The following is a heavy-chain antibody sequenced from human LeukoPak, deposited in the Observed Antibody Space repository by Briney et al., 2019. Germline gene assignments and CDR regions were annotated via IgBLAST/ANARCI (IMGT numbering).Heavy chain of an antibody. Sequence: SVKVSCKASGGTFSSYAISWVRQAPGQGLEWMGRITPIFGTANYAQKFQGRVTITADKSTSTAYMELSSLRSEDTAVYYCVTYDSSGYQYYFDYWGQGTLVTVSS. D-gene: IGHD3-22*01. CDR3: VTYDSSGYQYYFDY. CDR1: GGTFSSYA. V-gene: IGHV1-69*06. CDR2: ITPIFGTA. J-gene: IGHJ4*01.